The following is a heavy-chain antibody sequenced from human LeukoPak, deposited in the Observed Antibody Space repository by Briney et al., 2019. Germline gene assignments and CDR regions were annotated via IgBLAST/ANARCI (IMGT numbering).Heavy chain of an antibody. CDR1: GFTFSSYA. CDR3: ARDSSSWYSEFDY. D-gene: IGHD6-13*01. Sequence: PGGSLRLSCAASGFTFSSYAMHWVRQGPGKGLEWVAVISYDGSNKYYADSVKGRFTISRDNSKNTLYLQMNSLRAEDTAVYYCARDSSSWYSEFDYWGQGTLVTVSS. V-gene: IGHV3-30*04. CDR2: ISYDGSNK. J-gene: IGHJ4*02.